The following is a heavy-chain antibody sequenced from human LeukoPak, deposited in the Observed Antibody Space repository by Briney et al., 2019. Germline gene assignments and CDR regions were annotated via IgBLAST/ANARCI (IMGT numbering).Heavy chain of an antibody. J-gene: IGHJ4*02. V-gene: IGHV4-34*01. CDR1: GGSFSGYY. Sequence: SETLSLTCAVYGGSFSGYYWSWIRQPPGKGLEWIGEINHSGSTNYNPSLKSRVTISVDTSKNQFSLKLSSVTAAETAVYYCARGAVTLLIDYWGQGTLVTVSS. D-gene: IGHD4-17*01. CDR2: INHSGST. CDR3: ARGAVTLLIDY.